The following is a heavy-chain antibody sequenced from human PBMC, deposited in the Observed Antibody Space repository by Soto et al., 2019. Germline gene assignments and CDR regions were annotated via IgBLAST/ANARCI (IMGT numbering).Heavy chain of an antibody. V-gene: IGHV3-53*01. D-gene: IGHD2-2*01. CDR3: ARALPVAKGGFDP. CDR1: GFTVSNTY. J-gene: IGHJ5*02. CDR2: IYTAGGT. Sequence: PVGSLRLSCAASGFTVSNTYMTWVRQPPGKGLECVSVIYTAGGTNYADSVKGRFIISRDNSKNTLYLQMNSLRAEDTAVYYCARALPVAKGGFDPWGQGTLVTVFS.